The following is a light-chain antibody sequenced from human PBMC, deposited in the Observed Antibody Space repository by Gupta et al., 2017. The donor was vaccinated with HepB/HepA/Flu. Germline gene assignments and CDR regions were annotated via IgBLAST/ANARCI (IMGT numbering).Light chain of an antibody. CDR3: CSYAGSSTLV. CDR2: EVS. CDR1: SSDVGSYNL. J-gene: IGLJ2*01. Sequence: QSALTHPASFSGSPGPSITVPFPGTSSDVGSYNLVSWYQQHPGKAPKPMIYEVSKRPSGVSNRFSGSKSGNTASLTISGLQAEDEADYYCCSYAGSSTLVFGGGTKLTVL. V-gene: IGLV2-23*02.